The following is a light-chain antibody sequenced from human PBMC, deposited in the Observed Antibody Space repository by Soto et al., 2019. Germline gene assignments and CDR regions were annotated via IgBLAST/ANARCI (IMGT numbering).Light chain of an antibody. V-gene: IGLV2-14*01. CDR2: EVT. CDR3: SSFTNSILV. Sequence: QSALTHPASVSWSPGHSIAISCTGTTCDVGSHNFVSWYQQLPGKAPKLSSYEVTNRPSGTSNRFSGSKSGHTASLTISGLQAEDEADYSCSSFTNSILVSGGGTKRTV. J-gene: IGLJ3*02. CDR1: TCDVGSHNF.